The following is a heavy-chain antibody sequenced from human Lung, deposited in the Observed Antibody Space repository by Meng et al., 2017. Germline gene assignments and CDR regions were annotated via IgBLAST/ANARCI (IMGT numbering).Heavy chain of an antibody. CDR3: ATARTEFYYYDMGV. CDR1: GFSFSNYA. V-gene: IGHV3-30*01. J-gene: IGHJ6*02. D-gene: IGHD3-10*01. CDR2: ISYDGSNK. Sequence: GESLMISCAASGFSFSNYAMHWVRQAPGKGLEWVAIISYDGSNKYYADSVKGRFTISRDSYKNTLYLQMDSLGVEDTAVYYCATARTEFYYYDMGVWGQGTTVTVSS.